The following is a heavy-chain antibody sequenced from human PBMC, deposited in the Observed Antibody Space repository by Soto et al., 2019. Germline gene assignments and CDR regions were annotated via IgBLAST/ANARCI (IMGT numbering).Heavy chain of an antibody. V-gene: IGHV3-23*01. CDR2: ISDSGGST. CDR3: AKEWDCTSTYCFREWFDP. D-gene: IGHD2-2*01. J-gene: IGHJ5*02. CDR1: GFTFIIYA. Sequence: PGGSLRLSCAASGFTFIIYAMSWVRQAPWKGLEWVSAISDSGGSTYYADSVKGRFTISRDNSNNTLYLQMNSLRAEDTAIYYCAKEWDCTSTYCFREWFDPWGQGTLVTV.